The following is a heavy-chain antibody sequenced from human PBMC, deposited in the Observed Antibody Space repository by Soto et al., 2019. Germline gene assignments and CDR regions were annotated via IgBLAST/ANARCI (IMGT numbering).Heavy chain of an antibody. CDR1: GFTFSTYA. CDR2: TSGSGGTT. V-gene: IGHV3-23*01. J-gene: IGHJ4*02. CDR3: AKNSDRPPPKTHFHH. D-gene: IGHD1-7*01. Sequence: GGSLRLSCVGSGFTFSTYAMNWVRQAPGKGLEWVSSTSGSGGTTYYSDSVKGRFTISRDNSKNTLYLQMSSLTVEDTAVYYCAKNSDRPPPKTHFHHWGQGALVTVSS.